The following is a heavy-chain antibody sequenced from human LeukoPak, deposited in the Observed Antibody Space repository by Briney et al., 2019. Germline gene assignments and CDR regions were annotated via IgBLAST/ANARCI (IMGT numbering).Heavy chain of an antibody. D-gene: IGHD2/OR15-2a*01. V-gene: IGHV3-33*01. Sequence: PGRSLRLSCAASGFTFSSCGMHWVRQAPGKGLEWVALIWYDGSNKYYTDSVKGRLTISRDNSKNTLYLQMNSLRAEDTAIYYCAREGPRGNSQFDYWGQGTLVTVSS. CDR2: IWYDGSNK. J-gene: IGHJ4*02. CDR1: GFTFSSCG. CDR3: AREGPRGNSQFDY.